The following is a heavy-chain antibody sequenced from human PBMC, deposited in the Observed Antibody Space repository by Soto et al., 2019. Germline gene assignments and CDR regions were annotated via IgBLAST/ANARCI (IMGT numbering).Heavy chain of an antibody. CDR3: ESDPVLRYFDWFPYFDY. J-gene: IGHJ4*02. D-gene: IGHD3-9*01. CDR2: ISDYNGNT. CDR1: GYTCTSYS. Sequence: AAVKVSCKACGYTCTSYSMSCVRQAPAQEREWMGWISDYNGNTNSAETLQGRVTMTTDTSTSTAYKSLRSLSSDDIAVKYCESDPVLRYFDWFPYFDYWGQGTLVTVSS. V-gene: IGHV1-18*03.